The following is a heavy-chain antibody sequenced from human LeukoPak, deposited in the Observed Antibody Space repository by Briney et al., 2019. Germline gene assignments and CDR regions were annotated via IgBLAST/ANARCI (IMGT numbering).Heavy chain of an antibody. CDR2: IYTSGST. D-gene: IGHD3-9*01. Sequence: SETLSLTXTVSGGSISSGSYYWSWIWQPAGKGLQWIGRIYTSGSTNYNPSLKSRVTISVDTSKNQFSLKLSSVTAADTAVYYCARSYDILTGYKPGAFDIWGQGTMVTVSS. CDR1: GGSISSGSYY. J-gene: IGHJ3*02. V-gene: IGHV4-61*02. CDR3: ARSYDILTGYKPGAFDI.